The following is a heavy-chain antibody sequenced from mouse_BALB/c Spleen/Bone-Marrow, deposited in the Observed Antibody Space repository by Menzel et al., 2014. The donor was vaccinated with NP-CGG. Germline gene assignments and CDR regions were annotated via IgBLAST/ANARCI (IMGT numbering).Heavy chain of an antibody. D-gene: IGHD6-2*01. CDR3: AREGGLVPDYFDY. Sequence: VQLQQSGPELVKPGASVKISCKASGYSFTGYYMHWVKQSHVKSLEWIGRINPYNGATSYNHNFKDKASLTIDKSSSTAYMEVHSLTSEDSAVYYCAREGGLVPDYFDYWGQGTTLTVSS. V-gene: IGHV1-31*01. CDR1: GYSFTGYY. J-gene: IGHJ2*01. CDR2: INPYNGAT.